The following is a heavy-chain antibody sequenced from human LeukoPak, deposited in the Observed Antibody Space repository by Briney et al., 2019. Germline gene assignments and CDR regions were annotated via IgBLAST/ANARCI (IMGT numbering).Heavy chain of an antibody. Sequence: GRSLRLSCAASGSTFSSYGMHWVRQAPGKGLEWVAVIWYDGSNKYYADSVKGRFTISRDNAKNSLYLQMNSLRAEDTAVYYCARDIIAAGGNWFDPWGQGTLVTVSS. D-gene: IGHD6-13*01. CDR1: GSTFSSYG. CDR2: IWYDGSNK. J-gene: IGHJ5*02. CDR3: ARDIIAAGGNWFDP. V-gene: IGHV3-33*01.